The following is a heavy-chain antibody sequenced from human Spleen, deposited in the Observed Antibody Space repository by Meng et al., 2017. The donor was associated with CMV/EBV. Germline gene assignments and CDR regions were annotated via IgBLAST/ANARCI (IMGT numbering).Heavy chain of an antibody. CDR1: GGSFSGNY. CDR2: IYYSGST. D-gene: IGHD1-26*01. V-gene: IGHV4-34*01. CDR3: ARDRSGSLGLNWFDP. Sequence: SETLSLTCAVYGGSFSGNYWGWIRQPPGKGLEWIGSIYYSGSTYYNPSLKSRVTISVDTSKNQFSLKLSSVTAADTAVYYCARDRSGSLGLNWFDPWGQGTLVTVSS. J-gene: IGHJ5*02.